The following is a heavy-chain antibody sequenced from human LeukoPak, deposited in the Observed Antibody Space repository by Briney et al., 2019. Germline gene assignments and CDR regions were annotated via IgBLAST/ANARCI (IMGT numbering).Heavy chain of an antibody. D-gene: IGHD2-2*01. J-gene: IGHJ4*02. CDR3: VRAHGTYAPLGY. Sequence: PGGSLRLSCSASGFTFNRFYLHWVRQAPGKGLEFVSHISSNGATTYYADSVKGRFTISRDNSKNTLYLQMSSLRADDTAVYYCVRAHGTYAPLGYWGQGTLVTVSS. CDR2: ISSNGATT. V-gene: IGHV3-64D*06. CDR1: GFTFNRFY.